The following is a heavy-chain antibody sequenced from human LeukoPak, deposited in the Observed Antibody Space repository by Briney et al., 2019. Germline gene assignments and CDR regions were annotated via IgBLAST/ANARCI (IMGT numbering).Heavy chain of an antibody. V-gene: IGHV3-73*01. Sequence: GGSLRLSCAASGFTFSGSALHWVRQASGKGLEWVGRIRSTANGYATAYAASVKGRFTISRGDSKNTAYLQMDSLKTEDTAVYYCTGNYYGSGSYADFDYWGQGTLVTVSS. CDR2: IRSTANGYAT. J-gene: IGHJ4*02. CDR1: GFTFSGSA. D-gene: IGHD3-10*01. CDR3: TGNYYGSGSYADFDY.